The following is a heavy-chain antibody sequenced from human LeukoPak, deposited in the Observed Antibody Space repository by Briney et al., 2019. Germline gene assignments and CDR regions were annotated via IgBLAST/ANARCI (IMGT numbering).Heavy chain of an antibody. V-gene: IGHV3-9*01. CDR2: ISWNSGSI. CDR1: GFTFDDYA. Sequence: GGSLRLSCAASGFTFDDYAMHWVRQAPGKGLEWVSGISWNSGSIGYADSVKGRFTISRDNSKNSLYLQMNSLRAEDTALYYCARSGSYHPDFDYWGQGTLVTVSS. J-gene: IGHJ4*02. CDR3: ARSGSYHPDFDY. D-gene: IGHD1-26*01.